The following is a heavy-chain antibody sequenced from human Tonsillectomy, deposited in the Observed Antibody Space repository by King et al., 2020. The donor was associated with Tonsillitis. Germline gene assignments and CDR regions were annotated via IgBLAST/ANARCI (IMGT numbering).Heavy chain of an antibody. CDR1: GFTFSSYS. V-gene: IGHV3-21*01. CDR3: ARDPYSHEKSGSRTSFTTSYFDY. D-gene: IGHD1-26*01. Sequence: VQLVESGGGLVKPGGSLRLSCAASGFTFSSYSMNWVRQAPGKGLEWVSSISSSSSYIYYADSVKGRFTISRDNAKNSLYLQMNSLRVEDTAVYYCARDPYSHEKSGSRTSFTTSYFDYWGQGTLVTVSS. CDR2: ISSSSSYI. J-gene: IGHJ4*02.